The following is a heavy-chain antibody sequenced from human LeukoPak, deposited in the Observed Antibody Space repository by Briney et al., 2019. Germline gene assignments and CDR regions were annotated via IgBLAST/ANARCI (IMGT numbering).Heavy chain of an antibody. V-gene: IGHV3-48*03. Sequence: GGSLRLSCAASGFTFNSYEMNWVRQAPGKGLEWVSYISSSGGAIYYADSVKGRFTISRDNAKNSLYLQMNSLRGEDTAVYYCARGPEDYYESSGYFYWWGQGTLVTVPS. D-gene: IGHD3-22*01. CDR1: GFTFNSYE. J-gene: IGHJ4*02. CDR3: ARGPEDYYESSGYFYW. CDR2: ISSSGGAI.